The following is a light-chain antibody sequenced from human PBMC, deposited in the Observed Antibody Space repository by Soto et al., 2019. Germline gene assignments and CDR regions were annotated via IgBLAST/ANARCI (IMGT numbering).Light chain of an antibody. J-gene: IGKJ1*01. CDR3: LQRSVCPWT. V-gene: IGKV3-11*01. Sequence: EIVLTQSPATLSLSPGERGTLSCRASQSVGRYLAWYQHKPGQPPRLLIYDTSNRAPGTPGRFGGSGSGTDFTLTISSLEPEDFAIYYCLQRSVCPWTVGQGTKVEVK. CDR2: DTS. CDR1: QSVGRY.